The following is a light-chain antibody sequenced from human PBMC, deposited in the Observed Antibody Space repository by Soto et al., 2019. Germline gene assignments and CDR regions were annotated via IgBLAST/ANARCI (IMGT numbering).Light chain of an antibody. Sequence: EIVLTQSPGTLSLSPGERVTLSCRASQSLSGNYLAWYQQKPGQAPKFLIYGASKRATGIPDRFSGGGSGTDFALTLNRLEPEDFAVYYCQQYGHSPITFGQGTRLEI. CDR1: QSLSGNY. CDR3: QQYGHSPIT. CDR2: GAS. V-gene: IGKV3-20*01. J-gene: IGKJ5*01.